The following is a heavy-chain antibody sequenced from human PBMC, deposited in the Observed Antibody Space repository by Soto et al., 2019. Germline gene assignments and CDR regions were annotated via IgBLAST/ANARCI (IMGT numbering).Heavy chain of an antibody. CDR1: GGSISSGDYY. CDR3: ASSIVVVPAAIPSFLTYYYYGMDV. J-gene: IGHJ6*02. V-gene: IGHV4-30-4*01. D-gene: IGHD2-2*02. Sequence: SETLSLTCTVSGGSISSGDYYWSWIRQPPGKGLEWIGYIYYSGSTYYNPSLKSRVTISVDTSKNQFSLKLSSVTAADTAVYYCASSIVVVPAAIPSFLTYYYYGMDVWGQGTTVTVSS. CDR2: IYYSGST.